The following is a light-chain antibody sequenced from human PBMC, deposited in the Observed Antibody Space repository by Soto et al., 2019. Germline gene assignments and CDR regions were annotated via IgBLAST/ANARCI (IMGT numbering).Light chain of an antibody. V-gene: IGKV3-20*01. CDR1: QSVSSSY. CDR2: DIS. J-gene: IGKJ1*01. Sequence: EIVLTQSPGTLSLSPGERATLSCRASQSVSSSYLAWYQQKPGQAPRLLIYDISSRATGIPDRFSGSVSGTDFTLTITRLEPEDFAVFYCQQYGSSLWTFGQGTKVDIK. CDR3: QQYGSSLWT.